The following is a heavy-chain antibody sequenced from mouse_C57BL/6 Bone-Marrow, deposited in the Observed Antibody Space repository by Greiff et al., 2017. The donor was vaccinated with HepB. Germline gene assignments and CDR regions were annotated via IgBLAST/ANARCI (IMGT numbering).Heavy chain of an antibody. D-gene: IGHD2-3*01. CDR2: IYPGNGDN. V-gene: IGHV1-12*01. CDR3: AREEDGYYEYFDV. J-gene: IGHJ1*03. CDR1: GYTFTSYT. Sequence: SGAELVRPGASVKMSCKASGYTFTSYTMHWVKQTPRQGLEWIGAIYPGNGDNSYNQKFKGKATLTVDKSSSTAYMQLSSLTSEDSAVYFCAREEDGYYEYFDVWGTGTTVTVSS.